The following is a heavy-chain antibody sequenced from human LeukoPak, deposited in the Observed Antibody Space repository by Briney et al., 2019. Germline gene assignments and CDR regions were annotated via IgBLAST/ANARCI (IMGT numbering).Heavy chain of an antibody. CDR1: GRSISSGDYY. V-gene: IGHV4-30-4*08. Sequence: KSSETLSLTCTVSGRSISSGDYYWSWIRQPPGKGLERIRYIYYSGSTYYNPSLKRPVTISVDTSKNQFSLKLSSVTAADTAVYYCARYRGYDDGYDYWGQGTLVTVSS. J-gene: IGHJ4*02. D-gene: IGHD5-12*01. CDR3: ARYRGYDDGYDY. CDR2: IYYSGST.